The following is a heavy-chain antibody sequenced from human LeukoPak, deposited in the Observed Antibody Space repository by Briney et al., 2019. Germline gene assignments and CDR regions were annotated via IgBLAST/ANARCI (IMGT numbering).Heavy chain of an antibody. Sequence: SETLSLTCTVSGGSVSSGSYYWSWIRQPPGKGLEWIGYIYYSGSTNYNPSLKSRVTISVDTSKNQFSLKLSSVTAADTAVYYCARESSYGSGSYYHWGQGTLVTVSS. V-gene: IGHV4-61*01. J-gene: IGHJ4*02. CDR1: GGSVSSGSYY. D-gene: IGHD3-10*01. CDR3: ARESSYGSGSYYH. CDR2: IYYSGST.